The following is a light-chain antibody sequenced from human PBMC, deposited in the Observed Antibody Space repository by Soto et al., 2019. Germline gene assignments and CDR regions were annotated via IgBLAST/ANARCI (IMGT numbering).Light chain of an antibody. V-gene: IGLV2-11*01. CDR3: CSYAGSSWV. CDR1: SSDVGAYNY. J-gene: IGLJ3*02. CDR2: DVT. Sequence: QSSLTQPRSVSGSPGQSVAISCTGTSSDVGAYNYVSWYQHHPGKAPKLIIYDVTKRPSGVPDRFSGSKSGNTASLTISGLQAEFEADYYCCSYAGSSWVFGGGTKVTVL.